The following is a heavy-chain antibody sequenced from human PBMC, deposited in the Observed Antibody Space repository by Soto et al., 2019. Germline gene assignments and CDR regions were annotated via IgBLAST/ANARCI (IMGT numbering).Heavy chain of an antibody. V-gene: IGHV1-69*13. CDR3: ARDTYNWNYGPFDY. CDR1: GGTFSSYA. J-gene: IGHJ4*02. Sequence: SVKVSCKASGGTFSSYAISWVRQAPGQGLEWMGGIIPIFGTANYAQKFQGRVTITADESTSTAYMELSSLRSEDTAVYYCARDTYNWNYGPFDYWGQGTLVTVSS. CDR2: IIPIFGTA. D-gene: IGHD1-7*01.